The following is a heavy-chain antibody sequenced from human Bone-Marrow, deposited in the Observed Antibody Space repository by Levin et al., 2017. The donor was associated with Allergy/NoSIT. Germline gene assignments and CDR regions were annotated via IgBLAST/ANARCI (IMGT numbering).Heavy chain of an antibody. V-gene: IGHV3-11*01. D-gene: IGHD2-15*01. CDR2: ISGTGSTI. Sequence: GGSLRLSCAASGFIFRDYFMSWIRQTPGKGLEWVSYISGTGSTIFYADSLKGRFTVSRDNAKNSVSLQINGLRRDDTAVYYCARGVAADNCGWYFDVWGRGTMVTVSS. CDR3: ARGVAADNCGWYFDV. J-gene: IGHJ2*01. CDR1: GFIFRDYF.